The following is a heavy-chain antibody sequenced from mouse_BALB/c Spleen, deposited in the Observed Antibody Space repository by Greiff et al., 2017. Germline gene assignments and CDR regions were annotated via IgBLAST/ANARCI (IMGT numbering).Heavy chain of an antibody. CDR1: GFSLTSYG. D-gene: IGHD2-14*01. Sequence: VKLMESGPGLVAPSQSLSITCTVSGFSLTSYGVHWVRQPPGKGLEWLGVIWAGGSTNYNSALMSRLSISKDNSKSQVFLKMNSLQTDDTAMYYCARDRNRLYAMDYWGQGTSVTVSS. V-gene: IGHV2-9*02. CDR3: ARDRNRLYAMDY. CDR2: IWAGGST. J-gene: IGHJ4*01.